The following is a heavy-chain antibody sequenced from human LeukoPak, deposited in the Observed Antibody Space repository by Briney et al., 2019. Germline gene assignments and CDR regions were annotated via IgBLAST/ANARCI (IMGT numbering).Heavy chain of an antibody. Sequence: GSLRLSCAASGFTFSASWMSWVRQPPGKGLEWIGEINHRGNPNYNPSLMSRVTISIDTSKNQFSLKLRSLTAADTAVYYCARDPTTVVTTPYYFDDWGQGTLVTVSS. D-gene: IGHD4-23*01. CDR3: ARDPTTVVTTPYYFDD. CDR1: GFTFSASW. CDR2: INHRGNP. J-gene: IGHJ4*02. V-gene: IGHV4-34*01.